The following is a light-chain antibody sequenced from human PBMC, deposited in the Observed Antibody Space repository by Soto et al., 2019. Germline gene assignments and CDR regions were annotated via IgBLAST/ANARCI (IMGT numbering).Light chain of an antibody. V-gene: IGKV4-1*01. CDR3: QQYYDIPYT. CDR2: WAS. CDR1: QSVLDSAINKNH. J-gene: IGKJ2*01. Sequence: DIVMTQSPEFLAVSLGERATINCKSSQSVLDSAINKNHLAWYQQKPGQPPKLLFYWASTRESGVPDRFRGSGSGTDFTLTIGSLQAEDVAVYYCQQYYDIPYTFGQGTRLEI.